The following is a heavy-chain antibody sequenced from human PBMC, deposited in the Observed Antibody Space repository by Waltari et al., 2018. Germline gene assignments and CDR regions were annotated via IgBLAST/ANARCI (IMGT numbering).Heavy chain of an antibody. J-gene: IGHJ6*03. V-gene: IGHV4-4*07. CDR1: GGSISSYY. CDR2: IYTSGST. CDR3: ARDRPSYYYYYMDV. Sequence: QVQLQESGPGLVKPSETLSLTCTVSGGSISSYYWSWIRQPAGKGLEWIGRIYTSGSTSYNPSLKSRVTMSVDTSKNQFSLKLSSVTAADTAVYYCARDRPSYYYYYMDVWGKGTTVTISS.